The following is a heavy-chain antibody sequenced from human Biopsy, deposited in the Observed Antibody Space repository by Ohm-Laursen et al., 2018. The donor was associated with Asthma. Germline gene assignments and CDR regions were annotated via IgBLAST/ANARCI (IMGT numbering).Heavy chain of an antibody. V-gene: IGHV3-23*01. Sequence: SLRLSCSASGFTFSSYAMSWVRQAPGKGLEWVSAIIGSGGSTYYADSVKGRFTISRDNSKNTLYLQMNSLRAEDTAVYYCAKDRDYDILTGPPGFDYWGQGTLVTVSS. D-gene: IGHD3-9*01. J-gene: IGHJ4*02. CDR3: AKDRDYDILTGPPGFDY. CDR2: IIGSGGST. CDR1: GFTFSSYA.